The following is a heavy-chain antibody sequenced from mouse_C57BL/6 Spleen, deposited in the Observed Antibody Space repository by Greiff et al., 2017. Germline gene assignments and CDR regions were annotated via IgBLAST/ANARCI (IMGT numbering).Heavy chain of an antibody. V-gene: IGHV5-16*01. CDR2: INYDGSST. J-gene: IGHJ2*01. CDR3: ARDHGLRGYFDD. Sequence: EVHLVESEGGLVQPGSSMKLSCTASGFTFSDYYMAWVRQVPEKGLEWVANINYDGSSTYYLDSLKSRFIISRDNAKNILYLQMSRLKSEDTATYYCARDHGLRGYFDDWGQGTTLTFSS. CDR1: GFTFSDYY. D-gene: IGHD2-4*01.